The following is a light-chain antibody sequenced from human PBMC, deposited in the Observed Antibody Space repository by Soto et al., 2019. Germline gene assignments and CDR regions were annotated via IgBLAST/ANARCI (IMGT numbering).Light chain of an antibody. V-gene: IGKV3-20*01. CDR2: GSF. J-gene: IGKJ2*01. CDR3: KQYGSSPYT. CDR1: PSVSNKY. Sequence: EIVLTQSPGTLSLSPGERATLSCRASPSVSNKYLAWYQQRPGQAPRLLIYGSFSRAPGIPDRFSGSGAGTHFILSIRRLEPEDFAFYYCKQYGSSPYTFGQGTKVDI.